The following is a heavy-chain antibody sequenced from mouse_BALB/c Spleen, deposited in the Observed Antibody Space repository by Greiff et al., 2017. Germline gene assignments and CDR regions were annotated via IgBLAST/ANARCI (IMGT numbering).Heavy chain of an antibody. CDR2: INPDSSTI. J-gene: IGHJ3*01. D-gene: IGHD1-1*01. CDR3: ARLITTVVATDAY. V-gene: IGHV4-1*02. Sequence: EVNVVESGGGLVQPGGSLKLSCAASGFDFSRYWMSWVRQAPGKGLEWIGEINPDSSTINYTPSLKDKFIISRDNAKNTLYLQMSKVRSEDTALYYCARLITTVVATDAYWGQGTLVTVSA. CDR1: GFDFSRYW.